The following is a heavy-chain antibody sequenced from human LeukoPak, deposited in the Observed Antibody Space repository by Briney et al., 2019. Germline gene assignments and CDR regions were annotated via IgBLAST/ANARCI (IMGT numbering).Heavy chain of an antibody. V-gene: IGHV3-23*01. J-gene: IGHJ4*02. D-gene: IGHD2-15*01. Sequence: GSLRLSCAASGFTFSSYAMNWVRQAPGKGLEWVSAISGSGGSTYYADSVKGRFTISRDNSKNTLYLQMNSLRAEDTAVYYCAKDAGIVVVVAATPSDYWGQGTLVTVSS. CDR3: AKDAGIVVVVAATPSDY. CDR1: GFTFSSYA. CDR2: ISGSGGST.